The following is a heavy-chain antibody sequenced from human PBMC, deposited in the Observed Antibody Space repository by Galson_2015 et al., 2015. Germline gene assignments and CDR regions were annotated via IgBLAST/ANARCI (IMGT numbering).Heavy chain of an antibody. Sequence: SLRLSCAASGFTFSSYAMHWVRQAPGKGLEWVAAITCSGASTYYADSVKGRFTISRDNSKNTLYLLMNSLRAEDTAVYYCAYGSGSSFDYSGQGTLLTASS. V-gene: IGHV3-23*01. J-gene: IGHJ4*02. CDR3: AYGSGSSFDY. D-gene: IGHD3-10*01. CDR2: ITCSGAST. CDR1: GFTFSSYA.